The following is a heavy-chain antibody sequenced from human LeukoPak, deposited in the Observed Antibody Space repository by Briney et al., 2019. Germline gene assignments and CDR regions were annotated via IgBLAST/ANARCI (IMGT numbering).Heavy chain of an antibody. J-gene: IGHJ4*02. CDR1: GGSISSGSYY. V-gene: IGHV4-61*02. CDR3: ARGNQYSSSWYVLFDY. CDR2: IYTSGST. D-gene: IGHD6-13*01. Sequence: PSQTLSLTCTVSGGSISSGSYYWSWIRQPAGKGLEWIGRIYTSGSTNYNPSLKSRVTISVDTSKNQFSLKLSSVTAADTAVYYCARGNQYSSSWYVLFDYWGQGTLVTVSS.